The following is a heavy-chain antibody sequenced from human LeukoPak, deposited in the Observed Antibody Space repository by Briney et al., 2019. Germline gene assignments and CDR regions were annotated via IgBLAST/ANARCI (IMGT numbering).Heavy chain of an antibody. D-gene: IGHD5-12*01. V-gene: IGHV4-59*01. J-gene: IGHJ4*02. CDR3: ARDFHGSGYDLDY. Sequence: SETLSLTCTVSGGSISSYYWSWIRQPPGKGLEWIAYIYYSGSTNYNPSLKSRVTISVDTSKNQFSLKLSSVTAADTAVYYCARDFHGSGYDLDYWGQGTLVTVSS. CDR2: IYYSGST. CDR1: GGSISSYY.